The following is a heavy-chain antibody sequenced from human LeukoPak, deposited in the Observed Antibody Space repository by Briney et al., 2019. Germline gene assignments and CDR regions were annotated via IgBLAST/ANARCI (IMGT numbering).Heavy chain of an antibody. V-gene: IGHV4-34*08. CDR2: INHSGST. D-gene: IGHD2-2*01. Sequence: SETLSLTCAVYGGTFSGYYWSWIRQPPGKGLEWIGEINHSGSTNYNPSLKSRVTISVDTSKNQFSLKLSSVTAADTAVYYCAGFKYIVVVPAGFDYWGQGTLVTVSS. CDR3: AGFKYIVVVPAGFDY. CDR1: GGTFSGYY. J-gene: IGHJ4*02.